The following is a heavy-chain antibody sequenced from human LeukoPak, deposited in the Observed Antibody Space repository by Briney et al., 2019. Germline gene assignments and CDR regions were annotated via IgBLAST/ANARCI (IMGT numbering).Heavy chain of an antibody. V-gene: IGHV4-39*01. CDR2: IYYSGST. D-gene: IGHD3-22*01. CDR3: VRHLRDSSGYRPYYFDY. Sequence: SETLSLTCTVSGGSISSSSYYWGWIRQPPGKGLEWIGSIYYSGSTYYNPSLKSRVTISVDTSKNQFSLKLSSVTAADTAVYYCVRHLRDSSGYRPYYFDYWGQGTLVTVSS. J-gene: IGHJ4*02. CDR1: GGSISSSSYY.